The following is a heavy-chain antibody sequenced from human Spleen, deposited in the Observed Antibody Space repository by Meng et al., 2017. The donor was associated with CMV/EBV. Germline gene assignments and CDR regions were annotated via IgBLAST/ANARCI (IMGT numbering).Heavy chain of an antibody. J-gene: IGHJ4*02. V-gene: IGHV4-34*12. D-gene: IGHD2-8*02. CDR1: GGSLSGAY. CDR3: ARRPTGIDY. Sequence: QGQWQGPGPGLVKPSETLSLTCAVNGGSLSGAYWNWIRQPPGKGLEWIGEIIHGGSPSYNPSLKSRVTISIDTSKNQLSLMLSSVTAADTAVYYCARRPTGIDYWGQGTLVTVSS. CDR2: IIHGGSP.